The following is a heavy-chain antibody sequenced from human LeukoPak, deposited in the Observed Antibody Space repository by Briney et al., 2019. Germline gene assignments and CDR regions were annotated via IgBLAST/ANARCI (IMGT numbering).Heavy chain of an antibody. CDR3: AKPFYSGYDSHFDY. J-gene: IGHJ4*02. CDR2: LRGNGDT. V-gene: IGHV3-23*01. Sequence: GGSLTLSCAASGFTFSSYAMSWVREAPARGLEWVSSLRGNGDTFYADSVKGRFTISRDNSKNTLYLQMNSLRAEDTAVYYCAKPFYSGYDSHFDYWGQGTLVTVSS. D-gene: IGHD5-12*01. CDR1: GFTFSSYA.